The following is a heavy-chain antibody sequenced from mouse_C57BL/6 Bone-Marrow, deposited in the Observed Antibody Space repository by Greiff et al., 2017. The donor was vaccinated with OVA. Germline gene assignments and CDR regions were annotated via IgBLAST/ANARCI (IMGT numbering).Heavy chain of an antibody. CDR1: GYAFTNYL. J-gene: IGHJ3*01. V-gene: IGHV1-54*01. CDR3: AGEGSSGYVAY. CDR2: INPGSGGT. Sequence: VQLVESGAELVRPGTSVKVSCKASGYAFTNYLIEWVKQRPGQGLEWIGVINPGSGGTNYNEKFKGKATLTADKSSSTAYMQLSSLTSEDSAVYFCAGEGSSGYVAYWGQGTLVTVSA. D-gene: IGHD3-2*02.